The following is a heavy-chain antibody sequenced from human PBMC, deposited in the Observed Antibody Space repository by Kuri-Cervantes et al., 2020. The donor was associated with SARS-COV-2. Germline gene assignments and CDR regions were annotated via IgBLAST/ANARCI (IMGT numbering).Heavy chain of an antibody. CDR2: INHSGST. J-gene: IGHJ4*02. D-gene: IGHD2-21*01. V-gene: IGHV4-34*01. CDR1: GGSIRSYY. CDR3: ARGPNNCGGDCYIDY. Sequence: GSLRLSCTVSGGSIRSYYWSWIRQPPGKGLGWIGEINHSGSTNYNPSLKSRVTISVDTSKNQFSLKLSSVTAADTAVYYCARGPNNCGGDCYIDYWGQGTLVTVSS.